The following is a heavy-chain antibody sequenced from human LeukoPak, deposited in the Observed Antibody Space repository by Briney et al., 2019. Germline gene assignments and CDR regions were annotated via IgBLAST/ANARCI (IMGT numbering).Heavy chain of an antibody. Sequence: PGRSLSLSCAASGFTFSGSAMTWVPQAPGKGLQWVSTITGSDDKTYYADSVKGRFTISRDFSKNMVHLHMNSLRVEDTAIYYCAKGPQLYSGYHPDYWGQGTLVTVSS. V-gene: IGHV3-23*01. CDR3: AKGPQLYSGYHPDY. D-gene: IGHD5-12*01. CDR2: ITGSDDKT. J-gene: IGHJ4*02. CDR1: GFTFSGSA.